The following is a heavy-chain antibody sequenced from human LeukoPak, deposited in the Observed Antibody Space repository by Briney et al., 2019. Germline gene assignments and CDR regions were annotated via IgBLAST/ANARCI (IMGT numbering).Heavy chain of an antibody. V-gene: IGHV4-39*07. CDR1: GGSISSSSYY. Sequence: SETLSLTCTVSGGSISSSSYYWGWIRQPPGKGLEWIGSIYYSVSTYYNPSLKSRVTISVDTSKNQFSLKLSSVTAADTAVYYCARVDTAMVPYYFDYWGQGTLVTVSS. D-gene: IGHD5-18*01. CDR2: IYYSVST. J-gene: IGHJ4*02. CDR3: ARVDTAMVPYYFDY.